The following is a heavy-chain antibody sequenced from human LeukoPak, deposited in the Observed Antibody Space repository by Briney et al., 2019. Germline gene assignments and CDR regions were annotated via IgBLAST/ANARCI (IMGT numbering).Heavy chain of an antibody. CDR1: GGSMNDFY. V-gene: IGHV4-39*01. D-gene: IGHD1-1*01. CDR3: ARSKTTIDDRLFDP. J-gene: IGHJ5*02. Sequence: LETLSLTCTVSGGSMNDFYWAWIRQPPGKGLEWIGSVYSRGSTYYNPSLQSRIIISVDTSKNQFSLILRSVTAADTSVYYCARSKTTIDDRLFDPWGQGTLVTVSS. CDR2: VYSRGST.